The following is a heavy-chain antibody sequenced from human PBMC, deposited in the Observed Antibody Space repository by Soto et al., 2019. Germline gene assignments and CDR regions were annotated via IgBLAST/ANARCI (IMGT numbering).Heavy chain of an antibody. V-gene: IGHV3-21*01. D-gene: IGHD3-22*01. Sequence: PGGSLRLSCAASGFTFSSYSMNWVRQAPGKGLEWVSSISSSSSYIYYADSVKGRFTISRDNAKNSLYLQMNSLRAEDTAVYYCARGPXYYYDSSGYYPWFDPWGQGTLVTVSS. CDR2: ISSSSSYI. CDR1: GFTFSSYS. J-gene: IGHJ5*02. CDR3: ARGPXYYYDSSGYYPWFDP.